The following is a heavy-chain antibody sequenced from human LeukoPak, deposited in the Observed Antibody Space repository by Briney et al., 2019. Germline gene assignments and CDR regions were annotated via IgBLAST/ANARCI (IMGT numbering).Heavy chain of an antibody. CDR3: AKSIVGATGDAFDI. CDR2: ISFDGSNK. D-gene: IGHD1-26*01. V-gene: IGHV3-30*18. Sequence: GRSLRLSCAASGFTFSKYGTHWVRQAPGKGLEWVAVISFDGSNKYYADSVKGRFTISRDNSKNTLYLQMNSLRAEDTAVYYCAKSIVGATGDAFDIWGQGTMVTVSS. J-gene: IGHJ3*02. CDR1: GFTFSKYG.